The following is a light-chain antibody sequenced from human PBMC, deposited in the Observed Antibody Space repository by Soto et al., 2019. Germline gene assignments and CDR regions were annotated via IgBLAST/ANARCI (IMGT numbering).Light chain of an antibody. CDR3: QQYHQWPLT. CDR1: QGVSRH. J-gene: IGKJ4*01. V-gene: IGKV3D-15*01. CDR2: AAS. Sequence: EIVMSQSPAPLSLSPGERATLSCRASQGVSRHLAWYQQKPGQAPRLLIYAASTRAAGVPPRFSGSGSGTEFTLTISSLQSEDFTVYYCQQYHQWPLTFGGGTQVEI.